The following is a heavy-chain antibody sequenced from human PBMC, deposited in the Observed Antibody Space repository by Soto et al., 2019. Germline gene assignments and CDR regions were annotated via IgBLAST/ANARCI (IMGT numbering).Heavy chain of an antibody. CDR1: GGSIGNYY. J-gene: IGHJ4*02. CDR2: ILNSGTT. CDR3: ARENSDGAGAPFLDY. V-gene: IGHV4-59*01. D-gene: IGHD2-8*02. Sequence: PSETLSLTCTVSGGSIGNYYWSWIRQSPGKGLEYMGSILNSGTTYYDPSLKSRVTISVDASRNQFSLKLTSVTAADTAVYYCARENSDGAGAPFLDYWGQGSLVTVSS.